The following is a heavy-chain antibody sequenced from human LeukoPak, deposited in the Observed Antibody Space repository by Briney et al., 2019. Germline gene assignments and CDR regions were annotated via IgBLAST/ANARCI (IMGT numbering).Heavy chain of an antibody. V-gene: IGHV5-51*01. CDR3: ARPVGASLVDYFQH. Sequence: GESHKISCKGSGYSFSNHWIGWVRQMPGKGREWMGIIYPGDSDTIYSPSLQGQVTISADKSISTASLQWRRLNASDNALSYCARPVGASLVDYFQHWGQGTLVTVSS. D-gene: IGHD1-26*01. CDR1: GYSFSNHW. CDR2: IYPGDSDT. J-gene: IGHJ1*01.